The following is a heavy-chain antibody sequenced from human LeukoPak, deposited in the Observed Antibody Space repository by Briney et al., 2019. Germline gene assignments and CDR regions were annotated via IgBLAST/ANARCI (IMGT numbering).Heavy chain of an antibody. V-gene: IGHV4-59*08. CDR1: GGSISSYY. J-gene: IGHJ1*01. Sequence: SETLSLTCTVSGGSISSYYWSWIRQPPGKGLEWIGYFYYSGSPNYNPSLKSRVTISVDTSKNQFSLKLSSVTAADTAVYYCARHRGWYCSGGSCFPEYFQHWGQGNLVTVYS. CDR2: FYYSGSP. D-gene: IGHD2-15*01. CDR3: ARHRGWYCSGGSCFPEYFQH.